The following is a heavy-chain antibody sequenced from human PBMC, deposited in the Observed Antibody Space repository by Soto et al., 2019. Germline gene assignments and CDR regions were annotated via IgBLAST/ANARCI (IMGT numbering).Heavy chain of an antibody. J-gene: IGHJ5*02. Sequence: ASVKVSCKASGYTFTSYGISWVRQAPGQGLEWMGWISAYNGNTNYAQKLQGRVTMTTDTSTSTAYMELRSLRSDDTAVYYCARDKVWNYGAHPTNWFDPWGQGTLVTVSS. D-gene: IGHD1-7*01. V-gene: IGHV1-18*01. CDR1: GYTFTSYG. CDR2: ISAYNGNT. CDR3: ARDKVWNYGAHPTNWFDP.